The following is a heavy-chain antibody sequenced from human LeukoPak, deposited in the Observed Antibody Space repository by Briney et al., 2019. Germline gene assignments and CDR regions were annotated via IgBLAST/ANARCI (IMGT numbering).Heavy chain of an antibody. D-gene: IGHD6-13*01. CDR2: IYTSGST. J-gene: IGHJ5*02. CDR3: ARVRRFSSSWYGGNWFDP. V-gene: IGHV4-4*07. CDR1: GGSISSYY. Sequence: PSETLSLTCTVSGGSISSYYWSWIRQPAGKGLEWIGRIYTSGSTNYNPSLKSRVTMSVDTSKNQFSLKLSSVTAADTAVYYCARVRRFSSSWYGGNWFDPWGQGTLVTVSS.